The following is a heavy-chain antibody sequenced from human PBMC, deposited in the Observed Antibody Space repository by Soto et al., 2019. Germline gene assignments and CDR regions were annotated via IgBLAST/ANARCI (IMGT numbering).Heavy chain of an antibody. CDR3: AKILTYYYDSSGHDAFDI. CDR2: ISGSGGST. CDR1: GFTFSSYA. D-gene: IGHD3-22*01. Sequence: GGSLRHSCAASGFTFSSYAMSWVRQAPGKGLEWVSAISGSGGSTYYADSVKGRFTISRDNSKNTLYLQMNSLRAEDTAVYYCAKILTYYYDSSGHDAFDIWGQGTMVTVSS. V-gene: IGHV3-23*01. J-gene: IGHJ3*02.